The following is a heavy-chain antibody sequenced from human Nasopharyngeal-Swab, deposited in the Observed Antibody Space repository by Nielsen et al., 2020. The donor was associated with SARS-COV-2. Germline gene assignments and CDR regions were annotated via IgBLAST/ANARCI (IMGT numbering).Heavy chain of an antibody. Sequence: SGTLCLTCTVSGCSISSYYWSWIRQPPGKGLEWIGYIYYSGSTNYNPSLKSRVTISVDTSKNQFSLKLSSVTAADTAVYYCARGGSSGYFRYYFDYWGQGTLVTVSS. V-gene: IGHV4-59*01. D-gene: IGHD3-22*01. CDR2: IYYSGST. CDR1: GCSISSYY. J-gene: IGHJ4*02. CDR3: ARGGSSGYFRYYFDY.